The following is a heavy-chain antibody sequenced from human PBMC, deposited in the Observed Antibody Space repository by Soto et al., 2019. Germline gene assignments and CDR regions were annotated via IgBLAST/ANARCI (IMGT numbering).Heavy chain of an antibody. CDR2: IYPGDSDT. CDR3: AKPPVGIRGFFDY. J-gene: IGHJ4*02. D-gene: IGHD2-15*01. CDR1: GYSFTSYW. V-gene: IGHV5-51*01. Sequence: GESLKISCKGSGYSFTSYWIGWVRQVPGKGLEWMGIIYPGDSDTRYSPSFQGQVTVSVDKSISTAYLQWSSLKASDTAMYYCAKPPVGIRGFFDYWRQGTQDTVSS.